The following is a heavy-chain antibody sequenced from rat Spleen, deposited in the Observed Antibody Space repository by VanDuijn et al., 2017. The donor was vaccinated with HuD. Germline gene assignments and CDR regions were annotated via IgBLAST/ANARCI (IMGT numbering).Heavy chain of an antibody. V-gene: IGHV5-20*01. CDR3: TTSYDVVFDY. CDR2: ISYDGDSI. J-gene: IGHJ2*01. CDR1: GFTFSDYY. D-gene: IGHD1-12*01. Sequence: EVQLVESGGGLVQPGRSLKHSCAASGFTFSDYYMAWARQAPTKGLEWVASISYDGDSIYYRDSVWGRFTISRDNAKSSLYLQMGSLRSEDTATYYCTTSYDVVFDYWGQGVMVTVSS.